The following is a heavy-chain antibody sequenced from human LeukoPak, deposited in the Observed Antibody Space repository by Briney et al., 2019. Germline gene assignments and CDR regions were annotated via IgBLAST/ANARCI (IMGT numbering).Heavy chain of an antibody. CDR3: AREGLDGNYYLGAGY. CDR1: GFTFSSYW. Sequence: PGGSLRLSCAASGFTFSSYWMSWVRQAPGKGLEWVANIKQDGSEKYYVDSVKGRFTIARDNSKNTPYLQMNSLRAEDTAVYYCAREGLDGNYYLGAGYWGPGTLVTASP. D-gene: IGHD1-26*01. J-gene: IGHJ4*02. V-gene: IGHV3-7*03. CDR2: IKQDGSEK.